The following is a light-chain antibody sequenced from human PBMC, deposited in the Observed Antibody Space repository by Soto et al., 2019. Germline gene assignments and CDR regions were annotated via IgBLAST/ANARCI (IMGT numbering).Light chain of an antibody. V-gene: IGLV2-14*03. CDR1: SSDVGAYNY. CDR3: SSYTSSSTPWV. CDR2: DVS. Sequence: QSVLTQPASVSGSPGQSITISCTGTSSDVGAYNYVSWYQQHPGKAPKLMISDVSNRPSGVSDRFSGSKSGNTASLTISGLQAEDEADYYCSSYTSSSTPWVFGGGTKLTVL. J-gene: IGLJ3*02.